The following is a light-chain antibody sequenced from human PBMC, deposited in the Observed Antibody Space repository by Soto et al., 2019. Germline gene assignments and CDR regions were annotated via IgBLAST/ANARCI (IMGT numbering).Light chain of an antibody. CDR2: DVS. CDR1: SSDVGGYNY. Sequence: QSVLTQPASVSGSPGQSITISCTGTSSDVGGYNYVSWYQQHPGKAPNLLIYDVSNRPSGASNRFSGSKSGNTASLTISGLQAEDEADYYCSSYTGSTTLHYVFGTGTRSPS. J-gene: IGLJ1*01. V-gene: IGLV2-14*01. CDR3: SSYTGSTTLHYV.